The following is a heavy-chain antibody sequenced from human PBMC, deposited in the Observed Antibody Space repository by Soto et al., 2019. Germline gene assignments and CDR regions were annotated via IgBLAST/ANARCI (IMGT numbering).Heavy chain of an antibody. D-gene: IGHD3-3*01. CDR3: AREQRGRGYYDFWSGYYPKNDAFDI. V-gene: IGHV1-18*04. Sequence: GASVKVSCKASGYTFTSYGISWVRQAPGQGLEWMGWIGAYNGNTNYAQKLQGRVTMTTDTSTSTAYMELRSLRSDDTAVYYCAREQRGRGYYDFWSGYYPKNDAFDIWGQGTMVTVSS. CDR2: IGAYNGNT. J-gene: IGHJ3*02. CDR1: GYTFTSYG.